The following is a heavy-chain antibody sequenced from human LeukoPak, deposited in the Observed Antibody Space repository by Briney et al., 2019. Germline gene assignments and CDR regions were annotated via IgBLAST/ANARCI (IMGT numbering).Heavy chain of an antibody. D-gene: IGHD3-22*01. J-gene: IGHJ4*02. Sequence: GGSLRLSCAASGFTVSSNYMSWVRQAPGKGLEWVSVIYSGGSTYYADSVKGRFTISKANSKNTPYLQMNSLRADDTAVYYCARMEYYYDSSGHDYYFDYWGQGTLVTVYS. V-gene: IGHV3-66*01. CDR3: ARMEYYYDSSGHDYYFDY. CDR2: IYSGGST. CDR1: GFTVSSNY.